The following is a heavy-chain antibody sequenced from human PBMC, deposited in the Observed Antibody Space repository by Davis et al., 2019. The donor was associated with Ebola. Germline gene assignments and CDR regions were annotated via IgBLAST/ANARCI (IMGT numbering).Heavy chain of an antibody. D-gene: IGHD5-24*01. CDR1: GFTFSSYG. CDR2: ISYDGSNK. J-gene: IGHJ1*01. Sequence: GESLKISCAASGFTFSSYGMHWVRQAPGKGLEWVAVISYDGSNKYYADSVKGRFTISRDNSKNTLYLQMNSLRAEDTAVYYCAKDQWLLYWGQGTLVTV. V-gene: IGHV3-30*18. CDR3: AKDQWLLY.